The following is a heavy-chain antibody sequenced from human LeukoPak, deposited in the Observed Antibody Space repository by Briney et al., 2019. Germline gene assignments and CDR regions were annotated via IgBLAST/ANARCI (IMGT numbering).Heavy chain of an antibody. CDR3: ARGTRGVYARS. D-gene: IGHD2-8*01. Sequence: GGSLRLSCAASGFTVSSNYMSWVRQAPGKGLEWVSVIYSGGSTYYADSVKGRFTISRDNSKSTLYLQMNSLRAEDTAVYYCARGTRGVYARSWGQGTLVTVSS. CDR2: IYSGGST. V-gene: IGHV3-53*01. J-gene: IGHJ5*02. CDR1: GFTVSSNY.